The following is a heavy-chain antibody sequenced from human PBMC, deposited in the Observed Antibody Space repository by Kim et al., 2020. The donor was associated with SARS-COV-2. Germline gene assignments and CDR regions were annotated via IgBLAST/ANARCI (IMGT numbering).Heavy chain of an antibody. CDR3: AREVQHSNSYDC. CDR2: INPDSGGT. J-gene: IGHJ5*01. D-gene: IGHD2-21*01. CDR1: GFTLTDYY. Sequence: ASVKVSCKASGFTLTDYYMHWVRHAPGQGLEWIGWINPDSGGTNYAQKFQGRVTVTRDTSINTLYMELNRLTSDDTAAYYCAREVQHSNSYDCWGQGTLVTVSS. V-gene: IGHV1-2*02.